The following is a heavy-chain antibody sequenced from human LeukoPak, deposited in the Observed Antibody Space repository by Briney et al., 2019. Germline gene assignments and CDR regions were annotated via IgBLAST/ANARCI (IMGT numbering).Heavy chain of an antibody. CDR1: GDSFSSVTDY. CDR3: AGERGEEYSSGWYKRNYFDN. J-gene: IGHJ4*02. CDR2: GDYSGGA. Sequence: SETLSLTCTVSGDSFSSVTDYWAWIRQPPGKGLEWIASGDYSGGAYYNPSLESRVAISADMSKNQFSLKLTSVTGADTAVYYCAGERGEEYSSGWYKRNYFDNWGQGIRVTVSS. V-gene: IGHV4-39*07. D-gene: IGHD6-19*01.